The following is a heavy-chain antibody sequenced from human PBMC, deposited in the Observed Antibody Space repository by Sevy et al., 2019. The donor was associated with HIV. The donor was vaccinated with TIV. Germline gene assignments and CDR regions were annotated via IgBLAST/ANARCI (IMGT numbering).Heavy chain of an antibody. CDR1: GASITTNY. CDR2: YYNRGNTDYNT. CDR3: ARAVFSTSGTYYFDY. Sequence: SETLSLTCIVSGASITTNYWSWIRQPAGKGLELIGRYYNRGNTDYNTNYNPSLESRVSMSIDTSKNQFSLNLSSVTVADTAVYYCARAVFSTSGTYYFDYWGQGTLVTVSS. D-gene: IGHD5-12*01. V-gene: IGHV4-4*07. J-gene: IGHJ4*02.